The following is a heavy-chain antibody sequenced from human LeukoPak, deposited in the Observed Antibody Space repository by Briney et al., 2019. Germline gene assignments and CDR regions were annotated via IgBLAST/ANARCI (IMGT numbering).Heavy chain of an antibody. J-gene: IGHJ4*02. D-gene: IGHD2-15*01. CDR1: GFTFSSYW. Sequence: GGSLRLSCAASGFTFSSYWMSWVRQAPGRGLEWVANIKQDGSEKYYVDSVKGRFTISRDNAKNSLYLQMNSLRAEDTAVYYCARDPRYCSGGSCYFGYFDYWGQGTLVTVSS. CDR3: ARDPRYCSGGSCYFGYFDY. V-gene: IGHV3-7*01. CDR2: IKQDGSEK.